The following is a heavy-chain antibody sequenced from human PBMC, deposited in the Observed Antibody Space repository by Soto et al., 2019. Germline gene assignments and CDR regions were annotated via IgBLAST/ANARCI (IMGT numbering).Heavy chain of an antibody. CDR1: GFTFSNAW. V-gene: IGHV3-15*07. CDR2: IKSKTDGGTT. J-gene: IGHJ4*02. Sequence: EVQLVESGGGLVKPGGSLRLSCAASGFTFSNAWMNWVRQAPGKGLEWVGRIKSKTDGGTTDYAAPVKGRFTISRDDSKNTLYLQMNSLKTEDTAVYYCTMPTAMDHENYFDFWGQGTLVTVSS. CDR3: TMPTAMDHENYFDF. D-gene: IGHD5-18*01.